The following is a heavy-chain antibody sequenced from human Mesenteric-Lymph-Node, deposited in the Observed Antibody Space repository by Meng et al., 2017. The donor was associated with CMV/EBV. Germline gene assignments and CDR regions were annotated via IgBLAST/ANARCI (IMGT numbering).Heavy chain of an antibody. J-gene: IGHJ4*02. CDR1: GGTFSSYA. Sequence: KGSCKASGGTFSSYAISWVRQAPGQGLEWMGGIIPIFGTANYAQKFQGRVTITTDESTSTAYMELSSLRSEDTAVYYCARGRSSTYDYWGQGTLVTVSS. CDR3: ARGRSSTYDY. CDR2: IIPIFGTA. D-gene: IGHD6-13*01. V-gene: IGHV1-69*05.